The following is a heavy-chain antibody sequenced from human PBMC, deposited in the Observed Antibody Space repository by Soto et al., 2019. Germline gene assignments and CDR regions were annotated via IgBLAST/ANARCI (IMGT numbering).Heavy chain of an antibody. J-gene: IGHJ5*01. CDR2: TYYRSKWSS. D-gene: IGHD7-27*01. V-gene: IGHV6-1*01. CDR3: ARTGDYLVDC. Sequence: SQSLSLTCAISGYSVSSKSAAWHWIMQSPSRGLEWLGRTYYRSKWSSNYAVSVKSRITINPDTSKNQFSLQLRSVTPDDTAMYYCARTGDYLVDCWGQGTMVTVSS. CDR1: GYSVSSKSAA.